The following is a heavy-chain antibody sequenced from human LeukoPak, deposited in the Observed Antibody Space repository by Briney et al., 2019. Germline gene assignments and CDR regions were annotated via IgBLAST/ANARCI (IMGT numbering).Heavy chain of an antibody. CDR2: FDPEDGET. V-gene: IGHV1-24*01. D-gene: IGHD3-22*01. CDR3: TYYYDSSGCYYGAFDI. Sequence: ASVKVSCKVSGYTLTELSMHRVRQAPGKGLEWMGGFDPEDGETNYAQKFQGRVTMTEDTSTDTAYMELSSLRSEDTAVYYCTYYYDSSGCYYGAFDIWGQGTMVTVSS. J-gene: IGHJ3*02. CDR1: GYTLTELS.